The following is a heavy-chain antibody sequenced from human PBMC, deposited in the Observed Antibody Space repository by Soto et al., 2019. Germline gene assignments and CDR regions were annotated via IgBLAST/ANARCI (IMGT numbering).Heavy chain of an antibody. D-gene: IGHD1-26*01. CDR1: GFTFSSYW. CDR3: GRGRSGQIVVFY. Sequence: GGSLRLSCAASGFTFSSYWMHWVRQAAGKGLVCVSQINSDGSTTTYADSLKGRFTISRDNAKNTVYLQMNSLSPNDTAVYYCGRGRSGQIVVFYWGQGTPVTVSS. J-gene: IGHJ4*02. CDR2: INSDGSTT. V-gene: IGHV3-74*01.